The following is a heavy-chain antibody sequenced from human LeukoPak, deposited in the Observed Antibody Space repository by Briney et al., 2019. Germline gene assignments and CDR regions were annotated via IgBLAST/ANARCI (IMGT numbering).Heavy chain of an antibody. V-gene: IGHV4-59*01. CDR3: ARLNITLAPLDS. CDR2: IYYSGST. J-gene: IGHJ4*02. Sequence: SETLSLTCTVSGGSISNYYWSWIRQPPGKGLDWIAYIYYSGSTNYNPSLKSRVTISVDTSKNHFSLKLTSVTAADTAVYYCARLNITLAPLDSWGPGTLVTVSS. CDR1: GGSISNYY.